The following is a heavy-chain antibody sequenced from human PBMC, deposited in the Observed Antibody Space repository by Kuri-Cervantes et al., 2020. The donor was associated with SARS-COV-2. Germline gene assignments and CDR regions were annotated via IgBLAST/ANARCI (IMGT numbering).Heavy chain of an antibody. V-gene: IGHV4-39*06. CDR3: ARARRDGYKGPLD. CDR1: GGSISSSSYY. Sequence: SETLSLTCTVSGGSISSSSYYWGWIRQPPGKGLEWIGSIYYSGSTNYNPSLKSRVTISVDTSKNQFPLKLSSVTAADTAVYYCARARRDGYKGPLDWGQGTLVTVSS. CDR2: IYYSGST. J-gene: IGHJ4*02. D-gene: IGHD5-24*01.